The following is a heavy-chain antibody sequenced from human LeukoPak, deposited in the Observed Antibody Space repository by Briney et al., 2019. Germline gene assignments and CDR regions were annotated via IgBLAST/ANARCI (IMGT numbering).Heavy chain of an antibody. D-gene: IGHD4-17*01. J-gene: IGHJ5*02. CDR3: ARDPSPGSGDPPAWFDP. CDR2: IIAYHVNT. V-gene: IGHV1-18*01. Sequence: AAVKVSCKASGYTFTNYGISWVRQAPGQGLEWMGWIIAYHVNTNYAQKLQRRVTMTTDTSMSPVYMELRSLRSDATAVYYSARDPSPGSGDPPAWFDPWGQGTLVTVSS. CDR1: GYTFTNYG.